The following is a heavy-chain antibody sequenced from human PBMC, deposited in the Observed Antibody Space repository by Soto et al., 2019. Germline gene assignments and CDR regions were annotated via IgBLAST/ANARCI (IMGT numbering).Heavy chain of an antibody. CDR2: ISAHNGNT. CDR1: GYTFTTYG. D-gene: IGHD1-1*01. CDR3: ARGRYGDY. J-gene: IGHJ4*02. Sequence: QVHLVQSGAEVKKPGASVKVSCKGSGYTFTTYGITWVRQAPGQGLERMGWISAHNGNTNYAQKLQGRLTVTKDTSTGTAHMELRRLRSDDTGVYYCARGRYGDYWGQGDLVTVSS. V-gene: IGHV1-18*01.